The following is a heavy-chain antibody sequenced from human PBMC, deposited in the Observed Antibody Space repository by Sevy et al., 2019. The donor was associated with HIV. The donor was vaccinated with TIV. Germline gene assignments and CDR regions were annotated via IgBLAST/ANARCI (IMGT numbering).Heavy chain of an antibody. D-gene: IGHD1-26*01. J-gene: IGHJ5*02. CDR3: TRHEEKRGSYSSNWFDP. V-gene: IGHV3-73*01. CDR2: IRSKANSYAT. CDR1: GFTFSGSA. Sequence: GGSLRLSCAASGFTFSGSAMHWVRQASGKGLEWVGRIRSKANSYATAYAASVNGRFTISRDDSKNTAYLQMNSLKTEDTAVYYCTRHEEKRGSYSSNWFDPWGQGTLVTVSS.